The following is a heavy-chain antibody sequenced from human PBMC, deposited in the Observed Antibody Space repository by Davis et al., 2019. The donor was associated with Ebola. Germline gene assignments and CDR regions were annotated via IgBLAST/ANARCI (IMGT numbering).Heavy chain of an antibody. V-gene: IGHV1-18*01. CDR1: GYTFNNFG. CDR2: ISAYNGDT. D-gene: IGHD6-19*01. CDR3: AAGEEQWLVGAGTNYYYDMSV. Sequence: AASVKVSCKASGYTFNNFGLSWVRQAPGQGLEWMGWISAYNGDTNYAQNLQDRITMTTDTSTSTAYMELRSLRSDDTAVYYCAAGEEQWLVGAGTNYYYDMSVWGRGTTVTVSS. J-gene: IGHJ6*04.